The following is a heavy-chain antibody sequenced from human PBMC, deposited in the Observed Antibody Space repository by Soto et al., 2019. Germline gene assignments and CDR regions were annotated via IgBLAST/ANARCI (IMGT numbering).Heavy chain of an antibody. CDR3: ARGTYYDFWSGYYG. CDR1: GGSVSSGSYY. V-gene: IGHV4-61*01. Sequence: KSSETLSLTCTVSGGSVSSGSYYWSWIRQPPGKGLEWIGYIYYSGSTNYNPSLKSRVTISVDTSKNQFSLKLSSVTAADTAVYYCARGTYYDFWSGYYGWGQGTLVTVSS. CDR2: IYYSGST. J-gene: IGHJ4*02. D-gene: IGHD3-3*01.